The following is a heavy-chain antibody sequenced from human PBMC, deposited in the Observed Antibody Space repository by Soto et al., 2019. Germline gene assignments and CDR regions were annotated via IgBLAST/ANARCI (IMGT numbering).Heavy chain of an antibody. CDR1: GGSISSGGYY. CDR2: IYYSGRT. J-gene: IGHJ4*02. D-gene: IGHD3-10*01. CDR3: ARGDGSGSYYGYFDY. V-gene: IGHV4-31*03. Sequence: SETLSLTCTVSGGSISSGGYYWSWIRQHPGKGLEWIGYIYYSGRTYYNPSLKSRVTISVDTSKNQFSLKLSSVTAADTAVYYCARGDGSGSYYGYFDYWGQGTLVTVSS.